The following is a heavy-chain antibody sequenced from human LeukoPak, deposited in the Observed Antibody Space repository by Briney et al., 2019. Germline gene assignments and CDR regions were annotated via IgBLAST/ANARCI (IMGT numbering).Heavy chain of an antibody. V-gene: IGHV1-69*13. Sequence: SVKVSCKASGGTFSSYAISWVRQAPGQGLEWMGGIIPIFGTANYAQKFQGRVTITADESTSTAYMELSSLRSEDTAVYYCARDRGVQWLEQGGYFDYWGQGTLVTVSS. CDR2: IIPIFGTA. D-gene: IGHD6-19*01. CDR3: ARDRGVQWLEQGGYFDY. J-gene: IGHJ4*02. CDR1: GGTFSSYA.